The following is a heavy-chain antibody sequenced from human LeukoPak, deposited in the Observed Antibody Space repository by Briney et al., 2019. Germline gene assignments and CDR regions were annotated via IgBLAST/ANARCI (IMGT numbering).Heavy chain of an antibody. CDR2: IIPIFGTA. CDR3: ARGGGWLRLSTHFDY. Sequence: SVKVSCKASGGTFSSYAISWVRQAPGQGLEWMGGIIPIFGTANYAQKFQCRVTITTDESTSTAYMELSSLRSEDTAVYYCARGGGWLRLSTHFDYWGQGTLVTVSS. CDR1: GGTFSSYA. D-gene: IGHD5-12*01. V-gene: IGHV1-69*05. J-gene: IGHJ4*02.